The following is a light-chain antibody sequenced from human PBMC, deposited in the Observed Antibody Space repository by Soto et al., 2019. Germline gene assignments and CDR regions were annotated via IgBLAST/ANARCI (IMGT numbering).Light chain of an antibody. V-gene: IGKV3-20*01. CDR2: GES. CDR1: QSVSSSY. CDR3: QQYGSSRGT. Sequence: EIVLTQSPGTLSLPPGERATLSCRASQSVSSSYLAWYQQKPGQAPRLLIYGESSRATGIPDRFSGSGSGTDFTLTISRLEPEDFAVYYGQQYGSSRGTFGQGTKVEIK. J-gene: IGKJ1*01.